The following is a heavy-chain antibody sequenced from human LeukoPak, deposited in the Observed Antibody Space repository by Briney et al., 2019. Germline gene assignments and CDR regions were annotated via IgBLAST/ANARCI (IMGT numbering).Heavy chain of an antibody. J-gene: IGHJ5*02. CDR3: ARRVGSSFVWFDP. D-gene: IGHD6-6*01. Sequence: GESLKVSCKGSGYSFTSYWIGWVRQMPGKGLEWMGIIYPGDSDTRYSPSFQGQVTISAGKSISTAYLQWSSLKASDTAMYYCARRVGSSFVWFDPWGQGTLVTVSS. CDR2: IYPGDSDT. V-gene: IGHV5-51*01. CDR1: GYSFTSYW.